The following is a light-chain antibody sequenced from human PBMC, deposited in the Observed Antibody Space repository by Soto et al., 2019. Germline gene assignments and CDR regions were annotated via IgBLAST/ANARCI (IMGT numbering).Light chain of an antibody. CDR3: CSYAGTYSYV. J-gene: IGLJ1*01. V-gene: IGLV2-11*01. Sequence: QSVLTQPRSVSGSPGQSVTISCTGTSRDVGGYNSVSWYQQHPGKAPKLMIYDVSQRPSGVPDRFSGSKPGNTASLTISGLQPEDEADYFCCSYAGTYSYVFGTGTKVTVL. CDR2: DVS. CDR1: SRDVGGYNS.